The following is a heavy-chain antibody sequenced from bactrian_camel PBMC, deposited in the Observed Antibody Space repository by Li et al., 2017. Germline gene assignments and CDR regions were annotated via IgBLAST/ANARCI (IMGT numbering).Heavy chain of an antibody. Sequence: VQLVESGGDSVQVGGSLRLSCTVSGITISEYAMAWFRQAPGKEREGVATIDSDGNTQHVDAVKGRFTISKDNAKNTLYLQMNSLKPEDSAWYYCVATRWFQEGQCGLRSVYYYMGQGTQVTVS. D-gene: IGHD1*01. CDR3: VATRWFQEGQCGLRSVYYY. J-gene: IGHJ4*01. CDR2: IDSDGNT. V-gene: IGHV3S55*01. CDR1: GITISEYA.